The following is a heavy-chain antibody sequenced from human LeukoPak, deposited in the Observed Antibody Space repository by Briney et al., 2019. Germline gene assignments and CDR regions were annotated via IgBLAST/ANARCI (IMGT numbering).Heavy chain of an antibody. J-gene: IGHJ6*02. CDR2: ISGSGGST. CDR1: GFTFSSYA. V-gene: IGHV3-23*01. CDR3: AKDHCSSTSCYIIHYYGMDV. Sequence: GGSLRLSCAASGFTFSSYAMSWVRQAPGKGLEWVSAISGSGGSTYYADSVKGRFTISRDNSKNTLYLQMNSLRAEDTAVYYCAKDHCSSTSCYIIHYYGMDVWGQGTTVTVSS. D-gene: IGHD2-2*02.